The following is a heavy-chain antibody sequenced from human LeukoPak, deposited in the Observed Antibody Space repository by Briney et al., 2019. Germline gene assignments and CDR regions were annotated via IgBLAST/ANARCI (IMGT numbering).Heavy chain of an antibody. CDR2: ISYDGSNK. CDR1: GFTFSSYA. V-gene: IGHV3-30-3*01. Sequence: GGSLRLSCAASGFTFSSYAMHWVRQAPGKGLEWVAVISYDGSNKYYADSVKGRFTISRDNSKNTLYLQMNSLNTEDTAMYYCTTHRRIVLVATPTEPFQDWGQGTPVTVSS. D-gene: IGHD2-8*02. J-gene: IGHJ4*02. CDR3: TTHRRIVLVATPTEPFQD.